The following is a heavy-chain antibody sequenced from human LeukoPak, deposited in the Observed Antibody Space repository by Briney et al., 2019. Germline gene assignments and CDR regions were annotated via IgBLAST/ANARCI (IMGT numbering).Heavy chain of an antibody. D-gene: IGHD3-10*01. CDR1: GYTFTDYY. CDR3: ARYYYGSGNYRKFDY. CDR2: INPSGGST. J-gene: IGHJ4*02. V-gene: IGHV1-46*01. Sequence: ASVKVSCKVSGYTFTDYYMHWVQQAPGQGLEWMGQINPSGGSTTYAQKFQGRVTMTRDTSTGTVYMELSSLEPEDTAVYYCARYYYGSGNYRKFDYWGQGTLVTVSS.